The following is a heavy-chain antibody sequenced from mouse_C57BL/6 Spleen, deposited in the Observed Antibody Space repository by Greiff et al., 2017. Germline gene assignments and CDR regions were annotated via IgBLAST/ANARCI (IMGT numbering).Heavy chain of an antibody. J-gene: IGHJ4*01. D-gene: IGHD2-5*01. CDR3: ARYYSNSRGYYYAMDY. V-gene: IGHV2-2*01. Sequence: QVQLKESGPGLVQPSQSLSITCTVSGFSLTSYGVHWVRQSPGKGLEWLGVIWSGGSTDYNAAFISRLSISKDNSKSQVFFKMNSLQADDTAIYYCARYYSNSRGYYYAMDYWGQGTSVTVSS. CDR1: GFSLTSYG. CDR2: IWSGGST.